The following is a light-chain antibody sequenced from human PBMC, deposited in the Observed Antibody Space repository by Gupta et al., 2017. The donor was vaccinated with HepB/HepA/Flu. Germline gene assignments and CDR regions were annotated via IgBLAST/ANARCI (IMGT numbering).Light chain of an antibody. V-gene: IGLV2-14*03. J-gene: IGLJ1*01. CDR3: TSYTRRNTLV. CDR2: DVT. Sequence: QSALTQSASVSGSPGQSITISCTVPSSDVADYVYFSWYRQHPGKAPELMIYDVTNRPSGVSNRFSGSKPGDTASLTISGLQADDEAHYYCTSYTRRNTLVFGTGTQVTVL. CDR1: SSDVADYVY.